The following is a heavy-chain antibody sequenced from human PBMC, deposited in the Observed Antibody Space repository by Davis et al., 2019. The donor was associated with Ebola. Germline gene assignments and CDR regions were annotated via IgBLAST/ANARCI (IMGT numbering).Heavy chain of an antibody. CDR3: AREGIRYCSSTSCYGGGMDV. Sequence: AASVKVSCKASGYTFTSYYMHWVRQAPGQGLEWMGIINPSGGSTSYAQKFQGRVTMTRDTSTSTVYMELSSLRSDDTAVYYCAREGIRYCSSTSCYGGGMDVWGQGTTVTVSS. CDR2: INPSGGST. J-gene: IGHJ6*02. D-gene: IGHD2-2*01. V-gene: IGHV1-46*01. CDR1: GYTFTSYY.